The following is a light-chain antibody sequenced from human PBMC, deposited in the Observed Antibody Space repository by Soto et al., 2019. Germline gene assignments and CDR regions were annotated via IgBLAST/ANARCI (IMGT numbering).Light chain of an antibody. J-gene: IGKJ2*01. CDR3: QQYYSTPS. CDR2: WAT. Sequence: DIVMTQSPDSLAVSLGERATINCKSSQSVLYTSNNKNYLSWYQQRPGQPPKLLIFWATIRDFGVPDRFSGSGSGTDFTLTINNLQAEDVAVYYCQQYYSTPSFGQGTKVEMK. CDR1: QSVLYTSNNKNY. V-gene: IGKV4-1*01.